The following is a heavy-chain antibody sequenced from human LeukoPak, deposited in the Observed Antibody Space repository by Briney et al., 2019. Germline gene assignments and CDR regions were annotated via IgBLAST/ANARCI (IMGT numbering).Heavy chain of an antibody. CDR3: ASTGGHSSGYYYPGY. V-gene: IGHV3-23*01. CDR1: GFTFSSYA. D-gene: IGHD3-22*01. J-gene: IGHJ4*02. CDR2: ISGSGGST. Sequence: GGSLRLSCAASGFTFSSYAMRWVRQAPGKGLEWVSAISGSGGSTYYADSVKGRFTISRDNSKNTLYLQMNSLRAEDTAVYYCASTGGHSSGYYYPGYWGQGTLVTVSS.